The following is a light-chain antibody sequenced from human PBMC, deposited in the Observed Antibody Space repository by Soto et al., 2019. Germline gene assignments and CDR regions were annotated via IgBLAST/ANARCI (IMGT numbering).Light chain of an antibody. Sequence: IVLTHSPATLSVSPGERSTFSFRASQSVSSNLAWYQQKPGQAPRLLIYGASIRATGIPARFSGSGSGTDFTLTISRLEPEDFAVYYCQQYGSSITFGQGTRLEIK. V-gene: IGKV3-15*01. CDR1: QSVSSN. CDR2: GAS. J-gene: IGKJ5*01. CDR3: QQYGSSIT.